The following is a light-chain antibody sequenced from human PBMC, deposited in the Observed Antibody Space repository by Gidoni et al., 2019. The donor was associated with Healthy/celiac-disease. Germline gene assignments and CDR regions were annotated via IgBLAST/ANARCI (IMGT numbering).Light chain of an antibody. J-gene: IGKJ4*01. CDR3: QQSYSTPQL. Sequence: DIQMTQSPASLSASVGDRVTITCRASQSISSYLNWYQQKPGKAPKLLIYAASSLQSGVPSRFSRSGSGTDFTLTISSLQPADFATYYCQQSYSTPQLFGGGTKVEIK. CDR1: QSISSY. CDR2: AAS. V-gene: IGKV1-39*01.